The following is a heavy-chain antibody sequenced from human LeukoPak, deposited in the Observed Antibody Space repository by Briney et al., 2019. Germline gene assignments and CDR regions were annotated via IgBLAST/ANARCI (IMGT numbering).Heavy chain of an antibody. J-gene: IGHJ4*02. Sequence: ASVKVSCKASGYIFTNYGINWVRQAPGQGLEWMRWISAYNGDTNYAQKLQGRVTMTTDTSTSTAYMELKSLRSDDTAMYYCARDGSSFSIRSAPDFWGQGTLVTVSS. CDR1: GYIFTNYG. V-gene: IGHV1-18*01. CDR2: ISAYNGDT. CDR3: ARDGSSFSIRSAPDF. D-gene: IGHD3-3*02.